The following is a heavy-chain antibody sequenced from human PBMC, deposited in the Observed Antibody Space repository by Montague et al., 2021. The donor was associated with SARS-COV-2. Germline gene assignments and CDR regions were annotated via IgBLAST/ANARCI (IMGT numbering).Heavy chain of an antibody. CDR1: GGSISNYY. D-gene: IGHD6-19*01. V-gene: IGHV4-4*07. Sequence: SETLSLTCTVSGGSISNYYWTWIRQPAGKGLEWIGGLYTSGSTTYNPSXXSRVTMSVDTSKNQFSLNVTSVTAADTAIYYCARESGYSSGWRYYYVMDVWGQGTTVTVS. J-gene: IGHJ6*02. CDR2: LYTSGST. CDR3: ARESGYSSGWRYYYVMDV.